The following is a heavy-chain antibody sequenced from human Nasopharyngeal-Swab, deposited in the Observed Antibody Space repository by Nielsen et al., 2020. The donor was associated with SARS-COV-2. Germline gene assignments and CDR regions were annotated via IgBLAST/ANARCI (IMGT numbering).Heavy chain of an antibody. CDR2: NSAYNGNT. D-gene: IGHD2-2*01. J-gene: IGHJ5*02. CDR3: ARRGQSRYCSSTSCYDNNWFDP. V-gene: IGHV1-18*04. CDR1: GYTFTSYG. Sequence: ASVKVSCKASGYTFTSYGISWVRQAPGQGLEWMGWNSAYNGNTNYAQKLQGRVTMTTDTYTSTAYMELRSLRSDDTAVYYCARRGQSRYCSSTSCYDNNWFDPWGQGTLVTVSS.